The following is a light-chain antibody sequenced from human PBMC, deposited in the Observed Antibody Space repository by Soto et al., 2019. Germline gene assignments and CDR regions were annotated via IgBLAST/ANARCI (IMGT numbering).Light chain of an antibody. V-gene: IGKV3-15*01. CDR1: HYIYSN. CDR2: RAS. Sequence: EIVMTQSPATLSVSPGERATLSCTASHYIYSNVAWFQQRPGQAPRLLIYRASTRATGTPARFTGSGSGTEFTLTNTSLPSEDFALYYCQQYHNLWTFGQGTKVDIK. J-gene: IGKJ1*01. CDR3: QQYHNLWT.